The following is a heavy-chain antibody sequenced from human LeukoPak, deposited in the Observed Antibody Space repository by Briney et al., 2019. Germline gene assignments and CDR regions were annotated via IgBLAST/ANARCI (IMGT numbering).Heavy chain of an antibody. Sequence: ASVKVSCRASGYTFTSYGISWVRQAPGQGLEWMGRIIPILGIANYAQKFQGRVAITTDESTSTAYMELSSLRSEDTAVYYCARGRQQLVLLFDYWGQGTLVTVSS. V-gene: IGHV1-69*04. J-gene: IGHJ4*02. CDR3: ARGRQQLVLLFDY. D-gene: IGHD6-13*01. CDR1: GYTFTSYG. CDR2: IIPILGIA.